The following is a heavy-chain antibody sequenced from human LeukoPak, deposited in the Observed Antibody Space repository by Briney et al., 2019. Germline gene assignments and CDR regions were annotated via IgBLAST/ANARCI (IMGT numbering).Heavy chain of an antibody. CDR2: INPILGIA. CDR3: ARDPVVGATAAHY. J-gene: IGHJ4*02. V-gene: IGHV1-69*04. Sequence: ASVQVSCKASGGTFSSYAISWVRQAPGKGLEWMGRINPILGIANYAQKFQGRVTITADKSTSTAYMELSSLRSEDTAVYYCARDPVVGATAAHYWGQGTLVTVSS. CDR1: GGTFSSYA. D-gene: IGHD1-26*01.